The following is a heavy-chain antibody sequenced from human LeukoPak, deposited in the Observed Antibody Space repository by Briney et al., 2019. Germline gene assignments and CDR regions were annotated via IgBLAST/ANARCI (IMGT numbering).Heavy chain of an antibody. CDR3: ARGVVGAHGGWFDP. V-gene: IGHV1-69*13. J-gene: IGHJ5*02. Sequence: SVKVSCKASGGTFSSYAISWVRQAPGQGLEWMGGIIPIFGTANYAQKFQGRVTITADESTSTAYMELSSLRSDDTAVYYCARGVVGAHGGWFDPWGQGTLVTVSS. CDR2: IIPIFGTA. CDR1: GGTFSSYA. D-gene: IGHD1-26*01.